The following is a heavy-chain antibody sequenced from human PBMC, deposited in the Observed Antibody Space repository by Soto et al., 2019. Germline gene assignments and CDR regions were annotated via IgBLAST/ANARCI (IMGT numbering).Heavy chain of an antibody. CDR1: GGSISGGVYY. D-gene: IGHD2-21*02. J-gene: IGHJ2*01. V-gene: IGHV4-30-4*01. Sequence: QVQLQESGPGLVKPSQTLSLTCTVSGGSISGGVYYWSWIRQPPGKGLEWIGYIFDSGSTYYNPSLKSRVTLSVDTSKNQFALRLSAVTAEDTAVYYCAREIIPLTDDLYCDLWGRGPLVTVSS. CDR3: AREIIPLTDDLYCDL. CDR2: IFDSGST.